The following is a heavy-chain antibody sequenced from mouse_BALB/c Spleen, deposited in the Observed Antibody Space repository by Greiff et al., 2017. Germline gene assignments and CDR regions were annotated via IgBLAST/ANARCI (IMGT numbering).Heavy chain of an antibody. CDR3: ARYYGSSYSGYFDV. Sequence: VQLQQSGAELVKPGASVKLSCTASGFNIKDTYMHWVKQRPEQGLEWIGRIDPANGNTKYDPKFQGKATITADTSSNTAYLQLSSLTSEDTAVYYCARYYGSSYSGYFDVWGAGTTVTVSS. J-gene: IGHJ1*01. V-gene: IGHV14-3*02. D-gene: IGHD1-1*01. CDR2: IDPANGNT. CDR1: GFNIKDTY.